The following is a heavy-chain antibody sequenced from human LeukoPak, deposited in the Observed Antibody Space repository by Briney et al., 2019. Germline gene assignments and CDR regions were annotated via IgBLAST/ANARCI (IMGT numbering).Heavy chain of an antibody. CDR1: GLTFGSYS. CDR3: AKDLPASSYYMDV. V-gene: IGHV3-21*01. CDR2: ISSSSSYI. Sequence: GGSLRLSCAASGLTFGSYSLNWVRQAPGKGLEWVSSISSSSSYIYYADSVKGRFTISRDNAKNSLYLQMNSLRAEDTAVYYCAKDLPASSYYMDVWGKGTTVTISS. J-gene: IGHJ6*03. D-gene: IGHD2-2*01.